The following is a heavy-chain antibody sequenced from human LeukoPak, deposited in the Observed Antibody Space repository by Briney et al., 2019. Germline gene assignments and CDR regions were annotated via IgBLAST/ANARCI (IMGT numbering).Heavy chain of an antibody. CDR1: GYSISSGYY. J-gene: IGHJ6*03. CDR2: IYHSGST. Sequence: SETLSLTRTVSGYSISSGYYWGWIRQPPGKGLEWIGSIYHSGSTYYNPSLKSRVTMSIDTSKNQFSLKLSSVTAADTAVYYCARGFYYYYYYMDVWGKGTTVTVSS. CDR3: ARGFYYYYYYMDV. V-gene: IGHV4-38-2*02.